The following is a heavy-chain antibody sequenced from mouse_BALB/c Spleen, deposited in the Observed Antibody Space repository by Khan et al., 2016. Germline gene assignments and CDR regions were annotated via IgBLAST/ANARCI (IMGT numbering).Heavy chain of an antibody. CDR3: TRGGNYVDY. CDR2: IYPGNSDT. Sequence: EVQLQESGTVLARPGASVKMSCKASGYSFTSYWMHWVKQRPGQGLEWIGAIYPGNSDTSYNQKFKDKAKLTAVTSASTAYMELSSLTNEDSAVYYCTRGGNYVDYWGQGTTLTVSS. V-gene: IGHV1-5*01. J-gene: IGHJ2*01. CDR1: GYSFTSYW.